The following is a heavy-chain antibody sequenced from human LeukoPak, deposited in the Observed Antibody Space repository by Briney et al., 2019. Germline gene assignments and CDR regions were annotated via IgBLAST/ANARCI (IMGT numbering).Heavy chain of an antibody. CDR1: GFTFGDYA. D-gene: IGHD3-22*01. Sequence: GGSLRLSCTASGFTFGDYAMSWFRQAPGKGLEWVGFIRSKAYGGTTEYAASVKGRFTISRDDSKSIAYLQMNSLKTEDKAVYYCTREDYDSSGYYLDYWGQGTLVTVSS. V-gene: IGHV3-49*03. CDR3: TREDYDSSGYYLDY. J-gene: IGHJ4*02. CDR2: IRSKAYGGTT.